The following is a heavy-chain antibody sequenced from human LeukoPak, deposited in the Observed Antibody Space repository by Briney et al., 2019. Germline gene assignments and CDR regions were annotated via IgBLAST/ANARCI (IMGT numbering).Heavy chain of an antibody. D-gene: IGHD2-2*01. J-gene: IGHJ4*02. CDR2: INPNGGGT. CDR3: ARGSRLQLHGY. Sequence: ASVKLCCKASGYTFSDYYIYWVRQAPGQGLEWMGWINPNGGGTKYAQKFQGRVTMTRDTSISTGYMELSRLRSDDTALYYCARGSRLQLHGYWGQGTLVTVSS. CDR1: GYTFSDYY. V-gene: IGHV1-2*02.